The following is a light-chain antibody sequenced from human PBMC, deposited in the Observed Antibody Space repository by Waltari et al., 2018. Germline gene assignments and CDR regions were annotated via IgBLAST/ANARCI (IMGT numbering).Light chain of an antibody. CDR1: QNINTY. Sequence: DIQMTQSPSTLSASVGDRVTITCRASQNINTYLAWYQQKPGKTPKLLISKASSLESGVPSRFSGSGTGTEFTLTISSLQPDDFATYFCQQYKSLFTFGPGTKVDVK. J-gene: IGKJ3*01. V-gene: IGKV1-5*03. CDR3: QQYKSLFT. CDR2: KAS.